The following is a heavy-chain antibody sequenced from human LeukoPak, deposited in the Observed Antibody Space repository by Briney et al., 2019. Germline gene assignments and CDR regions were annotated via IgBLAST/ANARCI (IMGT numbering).Heavy chain of an antibody. Sequence: GGSLRLSCVASGLSFSAYIMHWVRQAPGKGLEYVSAIRSDGSSTFYPNSVKGRFTISRDNSKSTLYLQMGSLRAEDTAVYYCTRRYGGHSGWAGYHDSWGQGTLVTVSS. D-gene: IGHD6-19*01. CDR3: TRRYGGHSGWAGYHDS. CDR1: GLSFSAYI. CDR2: IRSDGSST. V-gene: IGHV3-64*01. J-gene: IGHJ4*02.